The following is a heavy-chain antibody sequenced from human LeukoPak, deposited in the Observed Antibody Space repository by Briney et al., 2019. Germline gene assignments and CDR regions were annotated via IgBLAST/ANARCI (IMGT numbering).Heavy chain of an antibody. V-gene: IGHV4-59*01. J-gene: IGHJ4*02. CDR2: IYYGGST. Sequence: SETLSLTCTVSGGSISSYYWSWIRQPPGKGLEWIGYIYYGGSTNYNPSLKSRVTISVDTSKNQFSLKLSSVTAANTAVYYRARVWGHDSSGYYFDYWGQGTLVTVSS. CDR3: ARVWGHDSSGYYFDY. CDR1: GGSISSYY. D-gene: IGHD3-22*01.